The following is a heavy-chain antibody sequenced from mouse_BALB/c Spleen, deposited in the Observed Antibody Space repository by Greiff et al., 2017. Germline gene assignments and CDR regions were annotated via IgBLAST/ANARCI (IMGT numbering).Heavy chain of an antibody. J-gene: IGHJ4*01. CDR1: GFTFSSFG. D-gene: IGHD3-1*01. Sequence: EVKVVESGGGLVQPGGSRKLSCAASGFTFSSFGMHWVRQAPEKGLEWVAYISSGSSTIYYADTVKGRFTISRDNPKNTLFLQMTSLRSEDTAMYYCARRGATRSRGYAMDYWGQGTSVTVSS. V-gene: IGHV5-17*02. CDR3: ARRGATRSRGYAMDY. CDR2: ISSGSSTI.